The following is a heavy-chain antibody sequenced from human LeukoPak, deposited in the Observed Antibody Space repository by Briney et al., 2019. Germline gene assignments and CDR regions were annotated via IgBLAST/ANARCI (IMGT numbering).Heavy chain of an antibody. CDR3: ARAYCSGGSCVVDY. V-gene: IGHV4-61*02. CDR1: GGSISSGSYY. D-gene: IGHD2-15*01. CDR2: IYTSGST. J-gene: IGHJ4*02. Sequence: SQTLSLTCTVSGGSISSGSYYWSWIRQPAGKGLEWIGRIYTSGSTNHNPSLKSRVTISVDTSKNQFSLKLSSVTAADTAVYYCARAYCSGGSCVVDYWGQGTLVTVSS.